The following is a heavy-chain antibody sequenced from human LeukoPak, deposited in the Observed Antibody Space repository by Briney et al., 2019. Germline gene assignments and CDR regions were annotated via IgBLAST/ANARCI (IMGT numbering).Heavy chain of an antibody. Sequence: GRSLRLSCAASGFTFSSYGMHWVRQAPGKGLEWVAVISYDGSNKYYADSVKGRFTISRDNTKNTLYLQMNSLRAEDTAVYYCAGVAATPRDFQHWGQGTLVTVSS. CDR2: ISYDGSNK. CDR3: AGVAATPRDFQH. J-gene: IGHJ1*01. CDR1: GFTFSSYG. D-gene: IGHD2-15*01. V-gene: IGHV3-30*03.